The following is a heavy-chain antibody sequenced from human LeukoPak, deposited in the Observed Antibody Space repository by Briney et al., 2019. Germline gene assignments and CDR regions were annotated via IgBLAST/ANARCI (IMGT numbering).Heavy chain of an antibody. Sequence: SGPTLVKPTQTLTLTCTFSGFSLSTSGGGVGWIGQPPGRALEWLALFYWVVVKRYSPSLKSRLTITKDTSKNQVVLTMTNMDPVDTATYYCAHRLPPDPITMPNDPPRAGAFDIWGQGTMVTVSS. CDR2: FYWVVVK. CDR3: AHRLPPDPITMPNDPPRAGAFDI. D-gene: IGHD3-10*01. CDR1: GFSLSTSGGG. J-gene: IGHJ3*02. V-gene: IGHV2-5*02.